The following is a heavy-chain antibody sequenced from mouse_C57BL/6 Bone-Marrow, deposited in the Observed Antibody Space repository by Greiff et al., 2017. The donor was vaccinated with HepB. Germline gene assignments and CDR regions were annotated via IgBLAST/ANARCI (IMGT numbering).Heavy chain of an antibody. V-gene: IGHV1-63*01. CDR2: IYPGGGYT. CDR3: ARSRDYYAMDY. Sequence: VKLQESGAELVRPGTSVKMSCKASGYTFTNYWIGWAKQRPGHGLEWIGDIYPGGGYTNYNEKFKGKATLTADKSSSTAYMQFSSLTSEDSAIYYCARSRDYYAMDYWGQGTSVTVSS. J-gene: IGHJ4*01. CDR1: GYTFTNYW.